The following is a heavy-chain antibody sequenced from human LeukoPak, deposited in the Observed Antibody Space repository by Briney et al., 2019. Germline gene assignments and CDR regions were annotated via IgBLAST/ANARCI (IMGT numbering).Heavy chain of an antibody. CDR2: IYYSGST. Sequence: SQTLSLTCTVSGGSISSGGYYWSWIRQHPGKGLEWIGYIYYSGSTYYNPSLKSRVTISVDTSKNQFSLKLSSVTAADTAVYYCARGDDLEDTGYYFDYWGQGTLVTVSS. V-gene: IGHV4-31*03. CDR1: GGSISSGGYY. CDR3: ARGDDLEDTGYYFDY. J-gene: IGHJ4*02. D-gene: IGHD3-3*01.